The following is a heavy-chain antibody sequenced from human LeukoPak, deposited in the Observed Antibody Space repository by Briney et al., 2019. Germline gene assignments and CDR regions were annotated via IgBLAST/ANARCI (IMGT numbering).Heavy chain of an antibody. CDR2: IYYSGST. V-gene: IGHV4-39*01. CDR1: GGSISSSSYY. J-gene: IGHJ5*02. CDR3: ARSGGGLYYDILTGWPTNGFDP. D-gene: IGHD3-9*01. Sequence: SETLSLTCTVSGGSISSSSYYWGWIRQPPGKGLEWIGSIYYSGSTYYNPSLKSRVTIPVDTSKNQFSLKLSSVTAADTAVYYCARSGGGLYYDILTGWPTNGFDPWGQGTLVTVSS.